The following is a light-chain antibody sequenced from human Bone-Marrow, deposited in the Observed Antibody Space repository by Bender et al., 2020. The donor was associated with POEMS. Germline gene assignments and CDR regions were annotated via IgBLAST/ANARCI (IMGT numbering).Light chain of an antibody. CDR2: EVN. CDR3: CSYADNSVWV. J-gene: IGLJ3*02. Sequence: QSALTQPPSASGSPGQSVTISCTGTSSDVGGYNYVSWYQQHPGKAPKLMIYEVNKRPSGVPDRFSGSKSGNTASLTVSGLQAEDEADFYCCSYADNSVWVFGGGTKLTVL. V-gene: IGLV2-8*01. CDR1: SSDVGGYNY.